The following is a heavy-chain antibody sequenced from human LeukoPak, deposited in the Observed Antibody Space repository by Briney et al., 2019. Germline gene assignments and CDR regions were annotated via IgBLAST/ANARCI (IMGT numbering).Heavy chain of an antibody. D-gene: IGHD3-10*01. CDR2: ISNSGNTI. Sequence: PGGSLRLSCAASGFTFSDYYMSWIRQAPGKGLEWISYISNSGNTIYYADSVKGRFTISRDNAKNSVYLQMNSLRAEDTAVYYCARQSGLGEPHASWGQGTLVTVSS. CDR1: GFTFSDYY. V-gene: IGHV3-11*01. CDR3: ARQSGLGEPHAS. J-gene: IGHJ4*02.